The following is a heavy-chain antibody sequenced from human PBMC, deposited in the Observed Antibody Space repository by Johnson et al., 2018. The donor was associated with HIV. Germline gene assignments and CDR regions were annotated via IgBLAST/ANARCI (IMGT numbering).Heavy chain of an antibody. D-gene: IGHD6-6*01. V-gene: IGHV3-48*03. J-gene: IGHJ3*02. CDR2: ISSTGITI. Sequence: VQLVESGGGVVQPGRSLRLSCAASGFTFDDYAMHWVRQAPGKGLEWVSYISSTGITIYYADSVKGRFTISRDNAKNSLYLQMNSLRAEDTAVYYCARDVREYSSSFDAFDIWGQGTMVTVSS. CDR1: GFTFDDYA. CDR3: ARDVREYSSSFDAFDI.